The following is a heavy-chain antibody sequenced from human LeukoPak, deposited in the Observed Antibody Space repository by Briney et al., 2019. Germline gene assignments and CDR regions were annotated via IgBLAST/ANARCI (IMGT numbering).Heavy chain of an antibody. J-gene: IGHJ6*03. CDR1: GGSISSYY. CDR3: ARAFQFEEAYDFWSGRDYYYMDL. D-gene: IGHD3-3*01. CDR2: IYTSGST. Sequence: SETLSLTCTVSGGSISSYYWSWIRQPAGKGLEWIGRIYTSGSTNYNPSLKSRVTMSVDTSKNQFPLKLSSVTAADTAVYYCARAFQFEEAYDFWSGRDYYYMDLWGKGTTVTVSS. V-gene: IGHV4-4*07.